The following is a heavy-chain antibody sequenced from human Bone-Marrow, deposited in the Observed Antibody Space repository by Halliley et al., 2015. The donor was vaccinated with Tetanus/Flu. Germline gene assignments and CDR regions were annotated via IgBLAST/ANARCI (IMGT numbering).Heavy chain of an antibody. D-gene: IGHD3-10*01. J-gene: IGHJ5*01. CDR2: IHHRGGT. Sequence: TLSLTCAVYGGSLNDFYWTWMRQSPGKGLQWIGEIHHRGGTNFHPSLKSRVSVSLDASKKQFSLRLTSVTAADTAIYYCARGNYHASWWFDSWGRGTLVTVSS. V-gene: IGHV4-34*01. CDR3: ARGNYHASWWFDS. CDR1: GGSLNDFY.